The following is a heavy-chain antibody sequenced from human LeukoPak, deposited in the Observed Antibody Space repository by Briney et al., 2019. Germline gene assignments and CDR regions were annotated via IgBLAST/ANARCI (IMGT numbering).Heavy chain of an antibody. CDR2: IYYSGST. CDR1: GGSISSSSYY. CDR3: ARCSLFGVVRRRDYYYYGMDV. Sequence: SETLFLTCTVSGGSISSSSYYWGWIRQPPGKGLEWIGSIYYSGSTYYNPSLKSRVTISVDTSKNQFSLKLSSVTAADTAVYYCARCSLFGVVRRRDYYYYGMDVWGQGTTVTVSS. V-gene: IGHV4-39*01. J-gene: IGHJ6*02. D-gene: IGHD3-3*01.